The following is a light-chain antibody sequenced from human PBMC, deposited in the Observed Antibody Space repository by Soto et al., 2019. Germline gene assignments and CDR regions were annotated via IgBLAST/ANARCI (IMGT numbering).Light chain of an antibody. CDR2: AAS. CDR3: QQYQRSPFP. Sequence: EIVMTQSPATLSVSPGEGATLSCRANQHVSSHLAWYQHKPGQAPRLLIHAASSRAPGIPARFSGSGSGTDFTLTISSLQSEDFVVYYCQQYQRSPFPFGQGTKLEIK. V-gene: IGKV3-15*01. CDR1: QHVSSH. J-gene: IGKJ2*01.